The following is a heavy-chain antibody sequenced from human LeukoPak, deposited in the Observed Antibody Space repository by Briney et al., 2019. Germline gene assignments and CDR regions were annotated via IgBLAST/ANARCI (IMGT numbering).Heavy chain of an antibody. CDR3: ARDTAHGYTWAFDI. D-gene: IGHD3-16*01. Sequence: SETLSLTCAVSGGSISSGGYSWSWIRQPPGKGLEWIGYIYHSGSTYYNPSLKSRVTISVDRSKNQFSLKLSSVTAADTAVYYCARDTAHGYTWAFDIWGQGTMVTVSS. J-gene: IGHJ3*02. CDR1: GGSISSGGYS. CDR2: IYHSGST. V-gene: IGHV4-30-2*01.